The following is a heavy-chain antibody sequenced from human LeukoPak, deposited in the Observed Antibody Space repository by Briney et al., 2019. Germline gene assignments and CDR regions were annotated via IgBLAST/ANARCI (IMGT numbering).Heavy chain of an antibody. D-gene: IGHD1-1*01. J-gene: IGHJ6*02. CDR1: GGTFSSYA. CDR3: ARENWNGYGMDV. CDR2: IIPILGIA. V-gene: IGHV1-69*04. Sequence: SVKVSCKASGGTFSSYAISWVRQAPGQGLEWMGRIIPILGIANYAQKFQGRVTITADKSTSTAYMELSSLRSEDTAVYYCARENWNGYGMDVWGQGTTVTVSS.